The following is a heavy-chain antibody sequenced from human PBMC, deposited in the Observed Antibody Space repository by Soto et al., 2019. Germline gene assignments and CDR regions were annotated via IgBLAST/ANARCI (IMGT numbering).Heavy chain of an antibody. CDR2: ISYDGSNK. CDR3: AKWTKGFDY. CDR1: GFTFSSYG. Sequence: QVQLVESGGGVVQPGRSLRLSCAASGFTFSSYGMHWVRQAPGKGLEWVAVISYDGSNKYYADSVKGRFTISRDNSKNTLYLQMNSLRAEDTAVYYCAKWTKGFDYWGQGTLVTVSS. D-gene: IGHD2-8*01. V-gene: IGHV3-30*18. J-gene: IGHJ4*02.